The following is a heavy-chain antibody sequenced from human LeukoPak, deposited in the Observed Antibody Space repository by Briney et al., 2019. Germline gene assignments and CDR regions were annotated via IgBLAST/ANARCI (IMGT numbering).Heavy chain of an antibody. CDR1: GYTFTHYA. Sequence: ASVKVSCKASGYTFTHYAMNWVRQAPGQGLEWLGYLNPNSGYTKYAQKFQGWVTMTRDTSISTAYLELSSLKSDDTAIYYCTTDPARSTYASYCDYWGQGTLVTVSS. CDR3: TTDPARSTYASYCDY. D-gene: IGHD2-2*01. V-gene: IGHV1-2*04. CDR2: LNPNSGYT. J-gene: IGHJ4*02.